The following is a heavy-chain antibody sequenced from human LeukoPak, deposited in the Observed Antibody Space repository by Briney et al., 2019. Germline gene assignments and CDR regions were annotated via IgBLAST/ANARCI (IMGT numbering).Heavy chain of an antibody. CDR1: GFTVGSNY. V-gene: IGHV3-66*02. CDR2: IYSGGST. D-gene: IGHD3-10*01. Sequence: GGSLRLSCAASGFTVGSNYVNWVRQAPGKGFEWVASIYSGGSTDYADSVKGRFTISRDNTKNTVYLQMNSLRSDDTAVYYCAGNNYASGTFLVYWGQGTLVTVSS. CDR3: AGNNYASGTFLVY. J-gene: IGHJ4*02.